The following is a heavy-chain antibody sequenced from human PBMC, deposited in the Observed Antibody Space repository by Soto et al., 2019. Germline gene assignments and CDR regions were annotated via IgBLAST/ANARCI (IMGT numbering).Heavy chain of an antibody. CDR2: IIPIFGTA. V-gene: IGHV1-69*06. D-gene: IGHD3-10*01. Sequence: GASVKVSCKASGGTFSSYAISWVRQAPGQGLEWMGGIIPIFGTANYAQKFQGRVTITADKSTSTAYMELSSLRSEDTAVYCCARGYYYGSDYYYGMDVWGQGTTVTVSS. CDR3: ARGYYYGSDYYYGMDV. J-gene: IGHJ6*02. CDR1: GGTFSSYA.